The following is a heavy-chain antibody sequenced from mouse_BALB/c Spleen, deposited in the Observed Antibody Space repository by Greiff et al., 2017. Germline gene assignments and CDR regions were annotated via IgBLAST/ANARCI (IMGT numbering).Heavy chain of an antibody. J-gene: IGHJ4*01. Sequence: QVQLKESGPGLVAPSQSLSITCTVSGFSLTGYGVNWVRQPPGKGLEWLGMIWGDGSTDYNSALKSRLSISKDNSKSQVFLKMNSLQTDDTARYYCARGMITWAMDYWGQGTSVTVSS. CDR2: IWGDGST. CDR3: ARGMITWAMDY. D-gene: IGHD2-4*01. V-gene: IGHV2-6-7*01. CDR1: GFSLTGYG.